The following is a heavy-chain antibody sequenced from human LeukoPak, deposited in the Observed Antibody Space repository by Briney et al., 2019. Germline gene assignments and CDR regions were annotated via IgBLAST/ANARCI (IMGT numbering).Heavy chain of an antibody. CDR3: ARDHYDFWSGYYWFDY. CDR2: ISGSGGAI. D-gene: IGHD3-3*01. V-gene: IGHV3-11*04. Sequence: GGSLRLSCAASGFTFSDYYMNWIRQAPGKGLEWVSYISGSGGAIYFADSVKGRFTISRDNTKNSLYLQMNSLRAEDTAVYYCARDHYDFWSGYYWFDYWGQGTLVTVSS. CDR1: GFTFSDYY. J-gene: IGHJ4*02.